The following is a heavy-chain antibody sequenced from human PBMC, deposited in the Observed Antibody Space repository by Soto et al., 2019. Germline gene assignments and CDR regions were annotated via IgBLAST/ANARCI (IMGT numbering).Heavy chain of an antibody. D-gene: IGHD2-21*02. J-gene: IGHJ5*02. CDR3: ARVREVVTAIGVAYWFDP. V-gene: IGHV4-39*01. CDR1: GGSISSSSYY. Sequence: QLQLQESGPGLVKPSESLSLTCTVSGGSISSSSYYWGWIRQPPGKGLEWIGSIYYSGSTYYNPSLKSRVTISVDTSKNQFSLKLSSVTAADTAVYYCARVREVVTAIGVAYWFDPWGQGTLVTVSS. CDR2: IYYSGST.